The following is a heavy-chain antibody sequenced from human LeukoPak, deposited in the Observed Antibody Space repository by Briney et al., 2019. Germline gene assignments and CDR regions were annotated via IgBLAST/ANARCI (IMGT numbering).Heavy chain of an antibody. V-gene: IGHV4-59*08. D-gene: IGHD3-22*01. CDR3: ARLPNPYYYDSSGYFDY. Sequence: PSETLSLTCTVSGGSISSYYWSRIRQPPGKGLEWIGYIYYSGSTNYNPSLKSRVTISVDTSKNQFSLKLSSVTAADTAVYYCARLPNPYYYDSSGYFDYWGQGTLVTVSS. CDR2: IYYSGST. CDR1: GGSISSYY. J-gene: IGHJ4*02.